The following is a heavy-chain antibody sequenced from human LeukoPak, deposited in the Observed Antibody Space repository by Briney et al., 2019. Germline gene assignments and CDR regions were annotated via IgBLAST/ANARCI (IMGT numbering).Heavy chain of an antibody. CDR2: IYSGGRT. D-gene: IGHD6-13*01. Sequence: PGGSLRLSCAASGFTVSSNYMSWVRQAPGKGLEWVSVIYSGGRTYYADSVKGRFTISRDKSKNTLYLQMNSLRTEDTAVYYCARGQQLVPGYYYYGMDVWGQGTTVTVSS. CDR1: GFTVSSNY. V-gene: IGHV3-53*01. J-gene: IGHJ6*02. CDR3: ARGQQLVPGYYYYGMDV.